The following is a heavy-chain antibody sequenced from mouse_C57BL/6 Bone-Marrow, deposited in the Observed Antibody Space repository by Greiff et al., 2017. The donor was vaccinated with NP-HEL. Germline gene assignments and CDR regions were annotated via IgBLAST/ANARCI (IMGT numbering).Heavy chain of an antibody. V-gene: IGHV1-7*01. CDR3: ARPFTTVVARVSLDY. CDR1: GYTFTSYW. J-gene: IGHJ2*01. D-gene: IGHD1-1*01. CDR2: INPSSGYT. Sequence: QVQLQQSGAELAKPGASVKLSCKASGYTFTSYWMHWVKQRPGQGLEWIGYINPSSGYTKYNQKFKDKATLTADKSSSTAYMQLSSRTYEDSAVYYCARPFTTVVARVSLDYWGQGTTLTVSS.